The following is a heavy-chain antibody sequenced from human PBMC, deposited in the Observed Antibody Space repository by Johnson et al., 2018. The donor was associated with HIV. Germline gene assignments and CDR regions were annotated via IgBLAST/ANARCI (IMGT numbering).Heavy chain of an antibody. CDR3: ARDHSRDEACDI. CDR1: GFTVSSNY. J-gene: IGHJ3*02. Sequence: VQLVESGGGLVQPGGSLRLSCAASGFTVSSNYMSWVRQAPGKGLEWVSVIYSGGSTYYADSVKGRFTISRDNSENTLYLQMNSLRAEDTAVYYCARDHSRDEACDIWGQGTMVTVSS. CDR2: IYSGGST. D-gene: IGHD5-24*01. V-gene: IGHV3-66*01.